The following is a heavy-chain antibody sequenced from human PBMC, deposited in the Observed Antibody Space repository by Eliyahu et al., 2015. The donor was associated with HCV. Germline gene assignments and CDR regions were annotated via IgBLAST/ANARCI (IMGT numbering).Heavy chain of an antibody. CDR1: GFTFSSYS. V-gene: IGHV3-48*02. CDR2: ISSSSSTI. CDR3: ARAVRKVVPAAYQLVVQSDDY. J-gene: IGHJ4*02. D-gene: IGHD2-2*01. Sequence: EVQLVESGGGLVQPGGSLRLSCAASGFTFSSYSMNWVRQAPGKGLEWVSYISSSSSTIYYADSVKGRFTISRDNAKNSLYLQMNSLRDEDTAVYYCARAVRKVVPAAYQLVVQSDDYWGQGTLVTVSS.